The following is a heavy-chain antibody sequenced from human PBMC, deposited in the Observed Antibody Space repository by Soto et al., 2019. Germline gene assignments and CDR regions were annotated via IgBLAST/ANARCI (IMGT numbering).Heavy chain of an antibody. V-gene: IGHV3-48*01. J-gene: IGHJ6*02. D-gene: IGHD2-2*01. CDR1: GFTFSHYS. CDR2: ISSTSRTI. Sequence: QLVESGGGLVQPGGSLRLSCAASGFTFSHYSMNWVRQAPGKGLEWVAFISSTSRTIYYADSVKGRFTIPRDSAKNSLYLQMTSLRAEDTAVYYCARVARDCSSTSCSPIYGMDVWGQVTTVTVSS. CDR3: ARVARDCSSTSCSPIYGMDV.